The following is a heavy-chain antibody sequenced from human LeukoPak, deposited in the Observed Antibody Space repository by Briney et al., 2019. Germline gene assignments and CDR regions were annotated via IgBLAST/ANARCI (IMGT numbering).Heavy chain of an antibody. Sequence: PSETLSLTCAVYGGSFSGYYWSWIRQPPGKGLEWIGEINHSGSTNYNPSLKSRVTMSLDTSKNQFSLKVDSVTAADTAIYYCAREAVDYGSGSLDYWGQGTLVAVSS. CDR1: GGSFSGYY. J-gene: IGHJ4*02. CDR3: AREAVDYGSGSLDY. D-gene: IGHD3-10*01. V-gene: IGHV4-34*01. CDR2: INHSGST.